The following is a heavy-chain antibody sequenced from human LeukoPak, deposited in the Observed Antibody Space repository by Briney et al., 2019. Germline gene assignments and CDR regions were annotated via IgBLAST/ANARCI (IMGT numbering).Heavy chain of an antibody. V-gene: IGHV3-30-3*01. CDR3: ARDLADIVVVPAAIHYYYYGMDV. CDR1: EFTFSSYA. J-gene: IGHJ6*02. CDR2: ISYDGSNK. Sequence: PGPSMRLSCAASEFTFSSYAMHWVRQAPGKGLEWVAVISYDGSNKYYADSVKGRFTISRDNSKNTLYLQMNSLRAEDTAVYYCARDLADIVVVPAAIHYYYYGMDVWGQGTTVTVSS. D-gene: IGHD2-2*02.